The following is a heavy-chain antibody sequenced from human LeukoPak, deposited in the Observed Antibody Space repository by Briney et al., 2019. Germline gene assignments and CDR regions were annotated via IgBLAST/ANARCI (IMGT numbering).Heavy chain of an antibody. V-gene: IGHV4-39*07. CDR1: GGSISSGGYY. Sequence: SETLSLTCTVSGGSISSGGYYWSWIRQPPGKGLEWIGEINHSGSTNYNPSLKSRVTISVDTSKNQFSLKLSSVTAADTAVYYCARGRYGDSYHYYYYYGMDVWGQGTTVTVSS. D-gene: IGHD4-17*01. CDR2: INHSGST. CDR3: ARGRYGDSYHYYYYYGMDV. J-gene: IGHJ6*02.